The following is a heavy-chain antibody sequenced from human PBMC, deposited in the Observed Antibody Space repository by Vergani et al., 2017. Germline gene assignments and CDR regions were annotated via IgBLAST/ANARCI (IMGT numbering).Heavy chain of an antibody. D-gene: IGHD3-10*01. CDR3: ARHVLLWFRESMGYFDY. CDR2: IYPGDSDT. CDR1: GYSFTSYW. V-gene: IGHV5-51*01. J-gene: IGHJ4*02. Sequence: EVQLVQSGAEVKKPGESLKISCKGSGYSFTSYWIGWVRQMPGKGLEWMGIIYPGDSDTRYSPSFQVQVTISADKSISTAYLQWSSLKASDTAMDYCARHVLLWFRESMGYFDYWGQGTLVTVSS.